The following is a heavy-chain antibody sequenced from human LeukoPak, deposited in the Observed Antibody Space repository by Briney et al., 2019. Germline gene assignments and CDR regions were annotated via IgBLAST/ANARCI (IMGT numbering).Heavy chain of an antibody. CDR1: GYTFTDYD. CDR3: ARNGRVRRVVKDLFEY. J-gene: IGHJ4*02. Sequence: ASVKVSCKTSGYTFTDYDITWVRQAPGQGLEWMGRVSPYNGNTYYSQRFQDRVTITKDTSTGTAYMDLRNLRTDDTAMYYCARNGRVRRVVKDLFEYWGQGTLVAVSS. CDR2: VSPYNGNT. D-gene: IGHD3-10*01. V-gene: IGHV1-18*01.